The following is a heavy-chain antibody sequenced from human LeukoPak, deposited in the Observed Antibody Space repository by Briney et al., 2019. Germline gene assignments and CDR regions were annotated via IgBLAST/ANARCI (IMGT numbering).Heavy chain of an antibody. CDR1: GFTFSNFA. Sequence: GGSLRLSCAASGFTFSNFAMTWVRQAPGKGLEWVSSIVGSSSTYYADSLKGRFTISRDNAKNTLYPQMNSLRDEDTAVYYCARGLDGSFDYWGLGTLVTVSS. D-gene: IGHD1-14*01. CDR2: IVGSSST. V-gene: IGHV3-21*01. CDR3: ARGLDGSFDY. J-gene: IGHJ4*02.